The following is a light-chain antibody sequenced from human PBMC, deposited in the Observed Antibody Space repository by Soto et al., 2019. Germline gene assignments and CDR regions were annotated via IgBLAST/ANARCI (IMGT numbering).Light chain of an antibody. CDR1: RSDVGAYNY. CDR2: DVS. CDR3: KSFTTSDTYV. V-gene: IGLV2-14*01. Sequence: QSVLTQPASVSGSPGQSIAISCTGTRSDVGAYNYVSWYLQYPGKAPKLVIFDVSFRTSGVSNRFSGSKSGNTASLTISGLQAEDEADYYCKSFTTSDTYVFGTGTKSPS. J-gene: IGLJ1*01.